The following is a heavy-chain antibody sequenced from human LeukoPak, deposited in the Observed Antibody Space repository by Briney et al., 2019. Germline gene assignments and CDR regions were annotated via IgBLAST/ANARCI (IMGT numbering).Heavy chain of an antibody. Sequence: GGSLRLSCAASALNFKTFSMNSVRQAPGKGLEWGSSITSSSSYIYYADSVRGRFTISRHNAKNSLYLQMNSLRAEDTAVYYCARDPGGSYYYYGMDVWGQGTTVTVSS. D-gene: IGHD3-10*01. V-gene: IGHV3-21*01. CDR2: ITSSSSYI. CDR3: ARDPGGSYYYYGMDV. CDR1: ALNFKTFS. J-gene: IGHJ6*02.